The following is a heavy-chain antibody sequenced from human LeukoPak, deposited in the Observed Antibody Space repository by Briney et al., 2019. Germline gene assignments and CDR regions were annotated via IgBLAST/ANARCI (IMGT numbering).Heavy chain of an antibody. Sequence: ASVKVSCKASGYTFTSYDINWVRQAPGQGLEWMGWMNPNSGNTGYALKFQGRVTITRNTSISTAYMELSSLRSEDTAVYYCARVPYLLWFDYWGQGTLVTVSS. V-gene: IGHV1-8*03. J-gene: IGHJ4*02. CDR2: MNPNSGNT. D-gene: IGHD3-10*01. CDR1: GYTFTSYD. CDR3: ARVPYLLWFDY.